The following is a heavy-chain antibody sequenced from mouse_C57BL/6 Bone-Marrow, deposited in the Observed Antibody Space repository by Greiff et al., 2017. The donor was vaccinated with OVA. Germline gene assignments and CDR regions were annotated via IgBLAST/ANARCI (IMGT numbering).Heavy chain of an antibody. V-gene: IGHV1-78*01. CDR2: IYPRDGST. CDR1: GYTFTDHT. D-gene: IGHD1-3*01. Sequence: VKLMESDAELVKPGASVKISCKVSGYTFTDHTIHWMKQRPEQGLEWIGYIYPRDGSTKYNEKFKGKATLTADKSSSTAYMQLNSLTSEDSAVYFCARTKGNHGGFAYWGQGTLVTVSA. J-gene: IGHJ3*01. CDR3: ARTKGNHGGFAY.